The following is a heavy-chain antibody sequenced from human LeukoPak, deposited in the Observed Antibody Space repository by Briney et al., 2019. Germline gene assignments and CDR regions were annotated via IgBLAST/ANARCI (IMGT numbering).Heavy chain of an antibody. CDR1: GFTFSSYG. Sequence: GGSLRLSCAASGFTFSSYGMHWVRQAPGKGLEWVAFIRYDGSNKYYADSVKGRFTISRDNSKNTLYLQMNSLRAEDTAVYYCAKDQLFYYDSSGYYTCAVRGCGFDYWGQGTLVTVSS. J-gene: IGHJ4*02. D-gene: IGHD3-22*01. V-gene: IGHV3-30*02. CDR2: IRYDGSNK. CDR3: AKDQLFYYDSSGYYTCAVRGCGFDY.